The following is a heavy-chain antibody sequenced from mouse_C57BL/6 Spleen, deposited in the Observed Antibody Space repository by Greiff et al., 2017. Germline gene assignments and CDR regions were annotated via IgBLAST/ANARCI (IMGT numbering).Heavy chain of an antibody. D-gene: IGHD1-1*01. CDR2: TSSGCSTI. V-gene: IGHV5-17*01. J-gene: IGHJ2*01. Sequence: EVHLVVSGGGLVKPGGSLNLSCAFSGFSLSDYGMHLDRLAPASGLERVAYTSSGCSTIYYADTVMGRFTTFRNNAKNTLCLQMTSLRSGDTTMYYCAKDYYGVGGYFDYWGQGTTLTVSS. CDR3: AKDYYGVGGYFDY. CDR1: GFSLSDYG.